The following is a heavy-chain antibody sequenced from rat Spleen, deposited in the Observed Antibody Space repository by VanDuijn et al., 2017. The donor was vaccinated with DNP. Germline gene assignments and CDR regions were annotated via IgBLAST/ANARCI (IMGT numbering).Heavy chain of an antibody. Sequence: EVQLVESGGGSVQPGRSMKLSCAASGFTFSSFPMAWVRQAPTKGLDWVATISNTGDSTYYRDSVKGRFTISRDSAKSTLYLQMDSLRSEDTATYYCARWSMAFAYWGQGTLVTVSS. CDR2: ISNTGDST. V-gene: IGHV5-46*01. J-gene: IGHJ3*01. CDR3: ARWSMAFAY. D-gene: IGHD4-2*01. CDR1: GFTFSSFP.